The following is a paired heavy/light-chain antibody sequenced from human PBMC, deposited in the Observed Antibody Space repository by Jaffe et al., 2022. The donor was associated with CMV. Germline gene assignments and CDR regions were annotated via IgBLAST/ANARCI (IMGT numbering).Light chain of an antibody. J-gene: IGKJ2*01. CDR1: QSVSSN. Sequence: EIVMTQSPDTLSVSPGERATLSCRASQSVSSNLAWYQQKPGQAPRLLIYGASTRATGIPARFSGSGSGTEFTLTISSLQSEDFAVYYCQQYNNWPPNTFGQGTKLEIK. V-gene: IGKV3-15*01. CDR2: GAS. CDR3: QQYNNWPPNT.
Heavy chain of an antibody. CDR3: AKGGEYCSGGNCYSFDY. J-gene: IGHJ4*02. V-gene: IGHV3-23*04. CDR1: GFTFSSYA. Sequence: EVQLVESGGGLVQPGGSLRLSCVASGFTFSSYAMNWVRQAPGKGLEWVSALSGGGDTAYYADSVKGRFTISRDNSKNTLYLQMNSLRAEDTAVYYCAKGGEYCSGGNCYSFDYWGQGTLVTVSS. D-gene: IGHD2-15*01. CDR2: LSGGGDTA.